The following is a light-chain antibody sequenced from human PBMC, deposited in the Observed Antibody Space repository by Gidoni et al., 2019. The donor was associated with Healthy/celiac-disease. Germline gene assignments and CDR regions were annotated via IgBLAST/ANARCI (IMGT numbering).Light chain of an antibody. CDR1: QDISNY. V-gene: IGKV1-33*01. CDR3: QQYDNLPPL. J-gene: IGKJ1*01. CDR2: DAS. Sequence: DIQMTQSPSSLSASVGDRVTITCQASQDISNYVNWYQQKPGKAPKLLIYDASNLETGVPSRFSGSGSGTDFTFTISSLQPEDIATYYCQQYDNLPPLFGQGTKVEIK.